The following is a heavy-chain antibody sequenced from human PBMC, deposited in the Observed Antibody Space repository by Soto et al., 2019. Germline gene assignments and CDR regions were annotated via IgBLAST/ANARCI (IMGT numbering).Heavy chain of an antibody. Sequence: VQLVESGGGLVQPGGSLRLSCAASGFTFSSYDMHWVRQATGKGLEWVSAIGTAGVTYYPGSVKGRFTISRENAKNCLYLQMNSLRAGDTAVYYCARAGIAVAGPGALDYWGQGSMVTVSS. J-gene: IGHJ4*02. CDR3: ARAGIAVAGPGALDY. CDR1: GFTFSSYD. CDR2: IGTAGVT. D-gene: IGHD6-19*01. V-gene: IGHV3-13*01.